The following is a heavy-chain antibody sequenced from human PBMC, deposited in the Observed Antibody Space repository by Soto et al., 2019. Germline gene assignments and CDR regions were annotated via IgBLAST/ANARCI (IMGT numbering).Heavy chain of an antibody. CDR3: ARGFVFTVENCFDT. CDR2: IIPIFGTA. V-gene: IGHV1-69*13. J-gene: IGHJ5*02. D-gene: IGHD2-21*01. CDR1: GGTFSSYA. Sequence: ASVKVSCKASGGTFSSYAISWVRQAPGQGLEWMGGIIPIFGTANYAQKFQGRVTITADESTSTAYMELSSPRSEDTAVYYCARGFVFTVENCFDTWGQGTLVTVSS.